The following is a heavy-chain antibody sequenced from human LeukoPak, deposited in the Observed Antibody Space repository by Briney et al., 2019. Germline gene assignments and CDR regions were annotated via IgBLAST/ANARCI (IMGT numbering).Heavy chain of an antibody. D-gene: IGHD6-25*01. V-gene: IGHV4-4*07. CDR1: GGSISTFY. Sequence: SETLSLTCTVSGGSISTFYWTWIRQPAGKGLEWIGRINNSGSTNYNPSLRSRVSMSVDRSKNQFSVTLSSVTASDTAVYFCAREGGDPRWLDPWGQGTLVTVSS. J-gene: IGHJ5*02. CDR3: AREGGDPRWLDP. CDR2: INNSGST.